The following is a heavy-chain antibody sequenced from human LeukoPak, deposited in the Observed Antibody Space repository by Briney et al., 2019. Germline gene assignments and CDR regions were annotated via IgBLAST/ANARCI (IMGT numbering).Heavy chain of an antibody. CDR1: GFTFSSYW. Sequence: PGGSLRLSCAASGFTFSSYWMHWVRQAPGKGLVWVSRINSDGSTTNYADSVTGRFTISRDNAKNTLYLQMNSLRAEDTAVYYCSSQIWLGELFAHYWGQGTLVTVSS. CDR3: SSQIWLGELFAHY. CDR2: INSDGSTT. V-gene: IGHV3-74*01. J-gene: IGHJ4*02. D-gene: IGHD3-10*01.